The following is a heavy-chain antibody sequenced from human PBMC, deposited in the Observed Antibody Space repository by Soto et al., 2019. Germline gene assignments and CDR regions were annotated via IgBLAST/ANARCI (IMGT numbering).Heavy chain of an antibody. CDR3: ARDDGGWFGEFDAFDI. CDR1: GGSISSYY. J-gene: IGHJ3*02. D-gene: IGHD3-10*01. Sequence: PSETLSLTCTVSGGSISSYYWSWIRQPPGKGLEWVSVIYSGGSTYYADSVKGRFTISRDNSKNTLYLQMNSLRAEDTSLYYCARDDGGWFGEFDAFDIWGQGTMVTVSS. CDR2: IYSGGST. V-gene: IGHV3-66*01.